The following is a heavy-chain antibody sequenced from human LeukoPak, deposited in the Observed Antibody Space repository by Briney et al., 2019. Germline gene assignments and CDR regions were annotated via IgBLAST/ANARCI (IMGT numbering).Heavy chain of an antibody. CDR1: GGSISSYY. CDR2: IYYSGST. CDR3: ASKYNWNLAYYY. D-gene: IGHD1-20*01. V-gene: IGHV4-59*01. J-gene: IGHJ4*02. Sequence: SETLSLTCTVSGGSISSYYWSWIRQPPGKGLEWIGYIYYSGSTNYNPSLKSRVTISVDTSKNQFSLKLSSVTAADTAVYYCASKYNWNLAYYYWGQGTLVTVSS.